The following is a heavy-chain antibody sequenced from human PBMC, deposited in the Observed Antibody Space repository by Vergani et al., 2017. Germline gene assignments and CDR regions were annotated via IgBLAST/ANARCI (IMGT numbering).Heavy chain of an antibody. J-gene: IGHJ5*02. CDR1: GGSISSYY. CDR3: AREGAGYSSSWYRGGFDP. Sequence: QVQLQESGPGLVKPSETLSLTCTVSGGSISSYYWSWIRQPPGKGLEWIGYIYYSGSTTYNPSLKSRVTISVDTSKNQFSLKLSSVTAADTAVYYCAREGAGYSSSWYRGGFDPWGQGTLVTVSS. CDR2: IYYSGST. D-gene: IGHD6-13*01. V-gene: IGHV4-59*01.